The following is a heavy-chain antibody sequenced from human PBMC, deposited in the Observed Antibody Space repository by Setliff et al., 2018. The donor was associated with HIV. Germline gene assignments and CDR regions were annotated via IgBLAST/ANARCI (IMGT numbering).Heavy chain of an antibody. Sequence: ASVKVSCKASGYTFTSYAMNWVRQAPGQGLEWMGWINTNTGNPTYAQGFTGRFVFSLDTSVSTAYLQISSLMAEDTSVYYCARAPSCTNGVCLPYHWFDPWGQGTLVTVSS. J-gene: IGHJ5*02. CDR3: ARAPSCTNGVCLPYHWFDP. CDR1: GYTFTSYA. D-gene: IGHD2-8*01. V-gene: IGHV7-4-1*02. CDR2: INTNTGNP.